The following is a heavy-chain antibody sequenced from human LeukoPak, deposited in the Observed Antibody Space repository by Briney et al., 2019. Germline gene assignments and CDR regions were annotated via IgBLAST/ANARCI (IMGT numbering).Heavy chain of an antibody. J-gene: IGHJ4*02. V-gene: IGHV3-23*01. CDR3: AKDPDIVVVIALFDY. D-gene: IGHD2-21*01. CDR1: GFTFSSYA. Sequence: GGSLRLSCAASGFTFSSYAMSWVRQAPGKGLEWVSAISGSGGSTYYADSVKGRFTISRDNSKNTLYLQMNSLRAEDTAVYYCAKDPDIVVVIALFDYWGQGTLVTVSS. CDR2: ISGSGGST.